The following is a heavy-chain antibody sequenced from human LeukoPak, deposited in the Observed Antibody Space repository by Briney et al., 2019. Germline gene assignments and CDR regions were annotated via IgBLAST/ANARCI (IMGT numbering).Heavy chain of an antibody. V-gene: IGHV1-8*02. D-gene: IGHD6-6*01. CDR1: GYTFSSYD. CDR3: ARLPKYSRPLDY. Sequence: ASVKVSCKASGYTFSSYDINWVRQATGQGLEWMGWMNPNSGNTAYAQKFQGRVTMSRDTAISTAYMELSSLRSEDTAVYYCARLPKYSRPLDYWGQGTLVTVSS. CDR2: MNPNSGNT. J-gene: IGHJ4*02.